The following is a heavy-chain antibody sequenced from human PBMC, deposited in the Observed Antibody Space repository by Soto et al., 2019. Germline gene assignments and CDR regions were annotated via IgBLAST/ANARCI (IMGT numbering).Heavy chain of an antibody. CDR1: GFTFSNYW. D-gene: IGHD2-8*01. CDR3: APRHCTNGVCYNRY. J-gene: IGHJ4*02. CDR2: INSDGTRT. V-gene: IGHV3-74*01. Sequence: EAQLVESGGGLVQPGESLRLSCAASGFTFSNYWMHWFRQAPGKGLEWVSHINSDGTRTSFADSVKGRFTISRDNAKNTLYLQVDSLRAEDTAVYYCAPRHCTNGVCYNRYWGQGTMVTVSS.